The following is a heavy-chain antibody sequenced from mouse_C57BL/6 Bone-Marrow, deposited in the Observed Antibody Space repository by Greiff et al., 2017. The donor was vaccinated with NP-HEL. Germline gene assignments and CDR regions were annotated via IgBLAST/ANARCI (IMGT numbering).Heavy chain of an antibody. D-gene: IGHD1-1*01. Sequence: EVQLQQSGPELVKPGASVKMSCKASGYTFTDYNMHWVKQSHGKSLEWIGYLNPNNGGTSYNQKFKGKATLTVNKSSSTAYMELRSLTSEDSAVYYCARWGDYYGSSYGNYYAMDYWGQGTSVTVSS. CDR2: LNPNNGGT. J-gene: IGHJ4*01. CDR1: GYTFTDYN. CDR3: ARWGDYYGSSYGNYYAMDY. V-gene: IGHV1-22*01.